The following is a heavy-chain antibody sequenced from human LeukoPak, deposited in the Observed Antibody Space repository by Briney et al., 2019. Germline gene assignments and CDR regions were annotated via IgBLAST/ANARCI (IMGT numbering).Heavy chain of an antibody. Sequence: PSETLSLTCTVSGDSISSYYWSWIRQPAGQGLEWIGRVFICQSVNYNPSLKSRGTISVDKSNNQFSLSLRSVTAADTAVYYCARVLRDYSSGWSGVDYYDGLDVWGQGTAVAISS. D-gene: IGHD6-19*01. CDR3: ARVLRDYSSGWSGVDYYDGLDV. V-gene: IGHV4-4*07. CDR1: GDSISSYY. CDR2: VFICQSV. J-gene: IGHJ6*02.